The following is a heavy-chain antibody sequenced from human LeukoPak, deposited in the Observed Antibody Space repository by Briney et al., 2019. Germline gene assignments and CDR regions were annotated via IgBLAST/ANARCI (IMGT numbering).Heavy chain of an antibody. CDR2: IIPIFGTA. J-gene: IGHJ6*03. D-gene: IGHD2-2*01. Sequence: ASVKVSCKASGGTFSSYAISWVRQAPGQGLEWMGGIIPIFGTANYAQKFQGRVTITADESTSTAYMELSSLRSEDTAVYYCARSVVPAATPLWYYYMDVWGKGTTVTVSS. V-gene: IGHV1-69*13. CDR3: ARSVVPAATPLWYYYMDV. CDR1: GGTFSSYA.